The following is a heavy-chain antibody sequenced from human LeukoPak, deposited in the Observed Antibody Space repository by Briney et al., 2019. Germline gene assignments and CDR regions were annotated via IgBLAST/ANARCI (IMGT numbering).Heavy chain of an antibody. Sequence: PGGSLRLSCAGAGFTFSNYGMHWVRQAPGKRLEWVAFISSDGTTEHYRDSVKGRFTLSRDNSKNTVSLQMNSLGTEDTAVYYCARGRDSGSFIIDYWGQGTLVTVSS. D-gene: IGHD3-10*01. J-gene: IGHJ4*02. CDR1: GFTFSNYG. CDR2: ISSDGTTE. V-gene: IGHV3-30*03. CDR3: ARGRDSGSFIIDY.